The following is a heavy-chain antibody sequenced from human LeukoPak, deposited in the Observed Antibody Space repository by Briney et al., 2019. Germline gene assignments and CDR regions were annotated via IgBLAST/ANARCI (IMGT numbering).Heavy chain of an antibody. V-gene: IGHV4-39*01. CDR1: GGSISSSSYY. CDR2: IYYSGST. J-gene: IGHJ4*02. D-gene: IGHD3-3*01. Sequence: PSETLSLTCTVSGGSISSSSYYWGWIRQPPGKGLEWIGSIYYSGSTYYNPSLKSRVTISVDTSKNQFSLKLSSVTAADTAVYYCASKNPYDFWSGYLGDYWGQGTLVTVSS. CDR3: ASKNPYDFWSGYLGDY.